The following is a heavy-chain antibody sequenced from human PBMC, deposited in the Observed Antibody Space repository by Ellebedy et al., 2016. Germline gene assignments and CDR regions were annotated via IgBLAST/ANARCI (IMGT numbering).Heavy chain of an antibody. CDR2: ISYDGGEK. CDR3: AKEDYYDSSGPFDY. V-gene: IGHV3-30-3*01. Sequence: GGSLRLSCAASGFTFSSYAMHWVRQAPGKGLEWVAVISYDGGEKFYADSVKGRFTISRDNSKNTLYLQMNSLRAEDTAVYYCAKEDYYDSSGPFDYWGQGTLVTVSS. CDR1: GFTFSSYA. D-gene: IGHD3-22*01. J-gene: IGHJ4*02.